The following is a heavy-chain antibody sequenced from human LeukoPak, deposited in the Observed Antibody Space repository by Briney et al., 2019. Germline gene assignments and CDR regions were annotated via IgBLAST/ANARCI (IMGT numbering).Heavy chain of an antibody. CDR1: GGSISSSNW. Sequence: SETLSLTCAVSGGSISSSNWWSWVRPPPGKGLEWIGEIYHSGSTNYNPSLKSRVTISVDKSKNQFSLKLSSVTAADTAVYYCASRGYCSGGSCYSIIWGQGTLVTVSS. V-gene: IGHV4-4*02. CDR2: IYHSGST. D-gene: IGHD2-15*01. CDR3: ASRGYCSGGSCYSII. J-gene: IGHJ4*02.